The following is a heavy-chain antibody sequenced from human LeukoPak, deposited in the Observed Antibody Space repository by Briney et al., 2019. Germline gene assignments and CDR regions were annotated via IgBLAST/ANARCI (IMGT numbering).Heavy chain of an antibody. J-gene: IGHJ4*02. V-gene: IGHV4-38-2*02. CDR1: GYSISSGYY. CDR2: FYHSGST. Sequence: SETLSLTCTVSGYSISSGYYWGWIRQPPGKGLEWIGSFYHSGSTYYNASLKSRVTISVDTSKNQFSLKLSSVTAADTAVYYCARIFGSGSRPTFFDYWGQGTLVTVSS. CDR3: ARIFGSGSRPTFFDY. D-gene: IGHD3-10*01.